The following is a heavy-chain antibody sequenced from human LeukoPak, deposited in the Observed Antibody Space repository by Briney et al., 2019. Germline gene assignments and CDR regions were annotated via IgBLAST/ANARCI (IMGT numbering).Heavy chain of an antibody. CDR1: GYTFTRHW. J-gene: IGHJ4*02. D-gene: IGHD2-2*01. CDR2: IYPGDSDT. Sequence: HGESLKISCRGSGYTFTRHWIGWVRQMPGRGLEWMGIIYPGDSDTRYSPSFQGQVTISADKSINTAYLQWSSLKASDTAMYYCARRGYCSSTTCSAPLDYWGQGTLVTVSS. CDR3: ARRGYCSSTTCSAPLDY. V-gene: IGHV5-51*01.